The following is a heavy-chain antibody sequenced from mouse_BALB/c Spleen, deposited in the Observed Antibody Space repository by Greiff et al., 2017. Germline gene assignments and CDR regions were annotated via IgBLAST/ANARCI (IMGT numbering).Heavy chain of an antibody. D-gene: IGHD2-10*02. Sequence: EVQGVESGAELVRPGALVKLSCKASGFNIKDYYMHWVKQRPEQGLEWIGWIDPENGNTIYDPKFQGKASITADTSSNTAYLQLSSLTSEDTAVYYCARASYGNYDYYAMDYWGQGTSVTVSS. CDR3: ARASYGNYDYYAMDY. CDR1: GFNIKDYY. V-gene: IGHV14-1*02. CDR2: IDPENGNT. J-gene: IGHJ4*01.